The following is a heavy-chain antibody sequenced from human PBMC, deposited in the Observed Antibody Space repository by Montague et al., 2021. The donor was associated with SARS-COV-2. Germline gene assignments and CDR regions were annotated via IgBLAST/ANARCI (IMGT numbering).Heavy chain of an antibody. CDR3: ARDRRFLEWPDLYYYYGMDV. Sequence: SETLSLTCTVSGGSISSYYWSWIRQPPGKGLEWIGYIYYSGSTNYNPSLKSRVTISVYTSKNQFSLKLSSVTAADTAVYFCARDRRFLEWPDLYYYYGMDVWGQGTTVTVSS. CDR2: IYYSGST. V-gene: IGHV4-59*01. D-gene: IGHD3-3*01. CDR1: GGSISSYY. J-gene: IGHJ6*02.